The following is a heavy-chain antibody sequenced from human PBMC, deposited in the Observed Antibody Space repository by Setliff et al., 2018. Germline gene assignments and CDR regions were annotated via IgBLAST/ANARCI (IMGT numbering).Heavy chain of an antibody. CDR1: GGSISDNNYY. V-gene: IGHV4-39*02. CDR2: ISHSANK. D-gene: IGHD5-12*01. CDR3: ARESRFGYSGYDCAFDY. J-gene: IGHJ4*02. Sequence: PSETLSLTCTVSGGSISDNNYYWGWIRQSPGKELEWIGGISHSANKYYNPSFRTGVTTSVDMSKNQFFLNLDSVTAADTALYYCARESRFGYSGYDCAFDYWGQGMLVTSPQ.